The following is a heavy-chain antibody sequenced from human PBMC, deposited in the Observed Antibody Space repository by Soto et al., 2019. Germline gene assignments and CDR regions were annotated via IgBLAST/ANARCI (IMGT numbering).Heavy chain of an antibody. CDR1: GFIFSDNA. V-gene: IGHV3-23*01. CDR3: AKVAGGLGYFDL. J-gene: IGHJ2*01. CDR2: ISATGGNI. Sequence: EAQLLESGGGLARPGGSLKLSCVASGFIFSDNAMTWIRQAPGKGLEWVATISATGGNIEYRESLKGRFTISRDNSKKMVYLQINGLTADDTAVYYCAKVAGGLGYFDLWGRGTLVTVSS. D-gene: IGHD3-16*01.